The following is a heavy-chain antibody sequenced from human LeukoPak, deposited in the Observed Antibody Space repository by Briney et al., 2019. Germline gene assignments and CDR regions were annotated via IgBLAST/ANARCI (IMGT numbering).Heavy chain of an antibody. CDR2: INHSGST. J-gene: IGHJ6*03. V-gene: IGHV4-34*01. CDR1: GGSFSDYY. CDR3: ARTGGTFYFYYYMDV. Sequence: SETLSLTCGVYGGSFSDYYWSWIRQPPGKGLEWIGEINHSGSTNYNPSLKSRVTISVDTSKNHFSLKLSSVTAADTAVYSCARTGGTFYFYYYMDVWGKGTTVTVSS.